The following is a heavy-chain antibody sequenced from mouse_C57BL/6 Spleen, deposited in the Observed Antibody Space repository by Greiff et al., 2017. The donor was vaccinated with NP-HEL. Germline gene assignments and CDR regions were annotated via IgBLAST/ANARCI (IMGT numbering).Heavy chain of an antibody. CDR3: ARSTSNSWYFDV. Sequence: QVQLKQPGAELVKPGASVKLSCKASGYTFTSYWMHWVKQRPGRGLEWIGRIDPNSGGTKYNEKFKSKATLTVDKPSSTAYMQLSSLTSEDSAVYYCARSTSNSWYFDVWGTGTTVTVSS. D-gene: IGHD2-5*01. CDR2: IDPNSGGT. J-gene: IGHJ1*03. CDR1: GYTFTSYW. V-gene: IGHV1-72*01.